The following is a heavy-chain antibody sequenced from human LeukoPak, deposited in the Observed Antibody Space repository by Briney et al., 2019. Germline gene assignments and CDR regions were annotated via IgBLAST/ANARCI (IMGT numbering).Heavy chain of an antibody. V-gene: IGHV3-21*01. D-gene: IGHD1-1*01. J-gene: IGHJ4*02. CDR1: GFTFSSYS. Sequence: GGSLRLSCAASGFTFSSYSMNWVRQAPGKGLEWVSSISSSSSYIYYADSVKGRFTISRDNAKNSLYLQMNSLRAEDTAVYYCAIPNTNNWPFDYWGQGTLVTVSS. CDR3: AIPNTNNWPFDY. CDR2: ISSSSSYI.